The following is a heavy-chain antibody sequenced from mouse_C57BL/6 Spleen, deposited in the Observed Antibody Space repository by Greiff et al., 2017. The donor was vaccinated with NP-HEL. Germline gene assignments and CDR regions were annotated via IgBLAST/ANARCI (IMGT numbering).Heavy chain of an antibody. CDR1: GYTFTSYW. CDR2: INPSNGGT. V-gene: IGHV1-53*01. Sequence: VQLQQPGTELVKPGASVKLSCKASGYTFTSYWMHWVKQRPGQGLEWIGTINPSNGGTNYNENFKSKAKLTVDKSSSTAYMQISSLTSEDSAFYYCARYAYYGSSSSWFAYWGQGTLVTVSA. D-gene: IGHD1-1*01. CDR3: ARYAYYGSSSSWFAY. J-gene: IGHJ3*01.